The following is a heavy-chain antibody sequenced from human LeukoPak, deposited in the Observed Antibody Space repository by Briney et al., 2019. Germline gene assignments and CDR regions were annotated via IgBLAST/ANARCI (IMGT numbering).Heavy chain of an antibody. D-gene: IGHD3-10*01. CDR1: GGSISSSSYY. Sequence: PSETLSLTCTVSGGSISSSSYYWGWIRQPPGKGLEWIGSIYYSGSTYYNPSLKSRVTISVDTSKNQFSLKLSSVTAADTAVYYCARGSWIGNYFDYWGQGTLVTVSS. CDR3: ARGSWIGNYFDY. V-gene: IGHV4-39*07. J-gene: IGHJ4*02. CDR2: IYYSGST.